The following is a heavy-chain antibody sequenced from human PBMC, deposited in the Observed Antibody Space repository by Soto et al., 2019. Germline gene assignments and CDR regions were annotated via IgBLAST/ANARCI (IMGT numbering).Heavy chain of an antibody. CDR3: ARRNDFWSGNPNWYFDL. V-gene: IGHV4-39*01. J-gene: IGHJ2*01. CDR1: GGSISSSSYY. D-gene: IGHD3-3*01. Sequence: PSETLSLTCTVSGGSISSSSYYWGWIRQPPGKGLEWIGSIYYSGSTYYNPSLKSRVTISVDTSKNQFSLKLSSVTAADTAVYYCARRNDFWSGNPNWYFDLWGRGTLVTVS. CDR2: IYYSGST.